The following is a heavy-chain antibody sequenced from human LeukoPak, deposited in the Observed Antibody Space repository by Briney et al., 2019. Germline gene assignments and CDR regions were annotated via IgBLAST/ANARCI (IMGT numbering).Heavy chain of an antibody. CDR1: GFTFSSYA. Sequence: GGSLRLSCAASGFTFSSYAMSWVRQAPGKGLEWVSAISSSGSSTYYPGSVKGRFTISRDSSMHTLYLQMNSLRAEDTAVYYCARSNYGLDYLDYWGQGTPVTVSA. CDR2: ISSSGSST. J-gene: IGHJ4*02. V-gene: IGHV3-23*01. CDR3: ARSNYGLDYLDY. D-gene: IGHD4-11*01.